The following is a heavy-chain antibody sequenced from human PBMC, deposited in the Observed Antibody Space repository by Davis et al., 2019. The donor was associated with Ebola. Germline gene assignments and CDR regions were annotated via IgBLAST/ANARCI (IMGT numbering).Heavy chain of an antibody. D-gene: IGHD5-12*01. CDR3: ARGRWLRFGVRGFDP. CDR1: GDSVSSNSVA. J-gene: IGHJ5*02. CDR2: TYYRSKWYN. V-gene: IGHV6-1*01. Sequence: SETLSPTCAISGDSVSSNSVAWNWIRQSPSRGLEWLGRTYYRSKWYNDYAVSVKSRITINPDTSKNQFSLKLSSVTAAATAVYYCARGRWLRFGVRGFDPWGQGTLVTVSS.